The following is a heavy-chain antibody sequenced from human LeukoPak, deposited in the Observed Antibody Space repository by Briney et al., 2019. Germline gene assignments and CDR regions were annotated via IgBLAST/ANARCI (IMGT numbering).Heavy chain of an antibody. D-gene: IGHD3-10*01. CDR1: DFTVSSNY. CDR3: ARGYGSGEDGDY. J-gene: IGHJ4*02. Sequence: GGSLRLSCAASDFTVSSNYMSWVRQAPGKGLEWVSGINWNGGSTGYADSLKGRFTISRDNAKNSLYLQMNSLRAEDTALYYCARGYGSGEDGDYWGQGTLVTVSS. CDR2: INWNGGST. V-gene: IGHV3-20*04.